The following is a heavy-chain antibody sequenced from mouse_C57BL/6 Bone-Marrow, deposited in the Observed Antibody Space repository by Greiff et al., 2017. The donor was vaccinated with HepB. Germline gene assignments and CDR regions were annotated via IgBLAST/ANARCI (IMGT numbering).Heavy chain of an antibody. J-gene: IGHJ2*01. CDR1: GYTFTDYY. CDR2: INPNNGGT. Sequence: DVQLQQSGPELVKPGASVKISCKASGYTFTDYYMNWVKQSHGKSLEWIGDINPNNGGTSYNQKFKGKATLTVDKSSSTAYMELRSLTSEDSAVYYCASLYYFDYWGQGTTLTVSS. V-gene: IGHV1-26*01. CDR3: ASLYYFDY.